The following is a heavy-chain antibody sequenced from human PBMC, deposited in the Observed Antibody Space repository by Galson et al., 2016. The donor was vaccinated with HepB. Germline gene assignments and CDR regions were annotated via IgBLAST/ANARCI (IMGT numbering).Heavy chain of an antibody. D-gene: IGHD3-3*01. J-gene: IGHJ5*02. Sequence: SLRLSCAASGFSISNYGMHRVRQAPGKGLEWVAVIWYDGTNKFYADSVKGRFTISRDNSKNALYLQMNNLRAEDTAVYYCARELSVRFLEWLFNPWGQGTLVTV. CDR1: GFSISNYG. V-gene: IGHV3-33*01. CDR3: ARELSVRFLEWLFNP. CDR2: IWYDGTNK.